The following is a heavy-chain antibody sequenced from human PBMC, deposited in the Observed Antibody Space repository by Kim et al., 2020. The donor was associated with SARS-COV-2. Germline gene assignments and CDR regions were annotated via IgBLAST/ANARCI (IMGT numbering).Heavy chain of an antibody. Sequence: WYNDYAVSVKSRITINPDTSKNQFSLQLNSVTPEDTAVYYCARGWELLDYWGQGTLVTVSS. D-gene: IGHD1-26*01. CDR2: WYN. J-gene: IGHJ4*02. CDR3: ARGWELLDY. V-gene: IGHV6-1*01.